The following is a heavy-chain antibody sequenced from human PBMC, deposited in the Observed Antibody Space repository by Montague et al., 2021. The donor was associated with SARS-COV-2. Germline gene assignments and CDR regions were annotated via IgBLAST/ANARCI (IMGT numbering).Heavy chain of an antibody. J-gene: IGHJ4*02. D-gene: IGHD6-13*01. Sequence: SETLSLTCTVSGGSMRSYFWSWIRQPPGKGLEWIGYIYNSGSKNYNPSLKSRVSIFLDNSKNQFSLILTSVTAADTAMYYCASHFVWQQLSTWGQGTLVSVSS. CDR1: GGSMRSYF. CDR3: ASHFVWQQLST. CDR2: IYNSGSK. V-gene: IGHV4-59*01.